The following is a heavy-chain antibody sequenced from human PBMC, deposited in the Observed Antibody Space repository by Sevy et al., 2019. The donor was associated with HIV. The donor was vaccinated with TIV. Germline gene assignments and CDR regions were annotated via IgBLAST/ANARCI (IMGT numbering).Heavy chain of an antibody. CDR3: ARLTGTRNRGASYFDY. V-gene: IGHV4-38-2*01. CDR2: IYHSGST. Sequence: SETLSLTCAVSGYSISSGYYWGWIRQPPGKGLEWIGSIYHSGSTYYNPSLKSRVTISVDTSKNQFSLKLSSVTAADTVVYYCARLTGTRNRGASYFDYWGQGTLVTVSS. J-gene: IGHJ4*02. D-gene: IGHD1-20*01. CDR1: GYSISSGYY.